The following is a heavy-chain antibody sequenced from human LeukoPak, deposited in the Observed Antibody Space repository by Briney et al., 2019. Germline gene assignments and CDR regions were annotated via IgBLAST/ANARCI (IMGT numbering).Heavy chain of an antibody. CDR2: ISPDSTYI. CDR1: GFTFSSYT. V-gene: IGHV3-21*01. D-gene: IGHD4-17*01. Sequence: GGSLRLSCAASGFTFSSYTMNWVRQAPGKGLEWVSSISPDSTYIYYADSVKGRFTISRDNAKNSLYLQMNSLRAEDTAVYYCARGSYGDYDLWGQGTLVSVSS. CDR3: ARGSYGDYDL. J-gene: IGHJ5*02.